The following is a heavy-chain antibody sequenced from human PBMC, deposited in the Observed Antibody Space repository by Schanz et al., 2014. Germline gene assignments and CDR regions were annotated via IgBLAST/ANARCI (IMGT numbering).Heavy chain of an antibody. Sequence: QVQLVQSGAEVKKPGSSVKVSCKASGGTFSSSTLTWVRQAPGQGLEWMGRIIPILDKTNYAQKFQGRVTMTADKSTSTVYMEVSGLRSEDTGVYYCATETSRTWFYNGVDVWGQGTLVTVSS. CDR3: ATETSRTWFYNGVDV. CDR2: IIPILDKT. J-gene: IGHJ4*02. V-gene: IGHV1-69*08. CDR1: GGTFSSST. D-gene: IGHD2-2*01.